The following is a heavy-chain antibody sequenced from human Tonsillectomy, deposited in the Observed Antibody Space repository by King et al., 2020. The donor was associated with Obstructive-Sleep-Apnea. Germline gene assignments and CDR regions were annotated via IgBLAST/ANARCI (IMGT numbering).Heavy chain of an antibody. V-gene: IGHV4-59*01. CDR2: IYYSGST. Sequence: QLQESGPGLVKPSETLSLTCTVSGGSISSYYWSWIRQPPGKGLEWIGYIYYSGSTNYNPSLKSRVTISVDTSKNQFSLKLSSVTAADTAVYYCARGRSLYSSGPTVDYWGKGTLVTVSS. J-gene: IGHJ4*02. CDR1: GGSISSYY. D-gene: IGHD6-19*01. CDR3: ARGRSLYSSGPTVDY.